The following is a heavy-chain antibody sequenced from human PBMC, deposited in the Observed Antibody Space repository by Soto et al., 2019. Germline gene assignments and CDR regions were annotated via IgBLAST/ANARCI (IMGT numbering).Heavy chain of an antibody. CDR1: VGSIRSYY. D-gene: IGHD3-9*01. Sequence: SETLSLTCTFSVGSIRSYYWTCIRHPPGKGLELIGYIYYSGSTRYNPSLKSRVTISVDMSKNQFSLKLSSVIAADTAAYYCAGAHADFDNGLDVGGQGTAVTV. CDR2: IYYSGST. V-gene: IGHV4-59*01. CDR3: AGAHADFDNGLDV. J-gene: IGHJ6*02.